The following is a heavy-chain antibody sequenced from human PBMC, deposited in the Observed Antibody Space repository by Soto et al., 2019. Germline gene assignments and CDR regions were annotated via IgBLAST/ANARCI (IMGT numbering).Heavy chain of an antibody. CDR2: FIPIFVSA. Sequence: QLHLVQSGAEVKKAGSSVKVSCKASGGTVSSYAITWVRQAPGKGLEWMGVFIPIFVSAHYAPKFQSRITITEDESTITAYMELSGLKSEDTAIYYCARDVSSDTTGFRGYDLWGQGTQVTVSS. CDR3: ARDVSSDTTGFRGYDL. D-gene: IGHD3-10*01. V-gene: IGHV1-69*01. J-gene: IGHJ4*02. CDR1: GGTVSSYA.